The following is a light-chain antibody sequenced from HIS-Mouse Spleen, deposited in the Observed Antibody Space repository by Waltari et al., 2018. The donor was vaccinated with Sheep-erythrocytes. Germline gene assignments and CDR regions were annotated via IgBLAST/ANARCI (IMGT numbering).Light chain of an antibody. Sequence: EIVLTQSPGTLSLSPGERPTLSCRASQSVSSSYLAWYQQKPGQAPRLLIYGASSRATGIPDRFSGSGSGTDFTLTISRLEPEDFAVYYCQQYGSSPQWTFGQGTKVEIK. V-gene: IGKV3-20*01. CDR3: QQYGSSPQWT. CDR2: GAS. J-gene: IGKJ1*01. CDR1: QSVSSSY.